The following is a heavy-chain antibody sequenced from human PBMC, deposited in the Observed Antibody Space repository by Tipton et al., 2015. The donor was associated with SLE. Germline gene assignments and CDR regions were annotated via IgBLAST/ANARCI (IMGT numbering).Heavy chain of an antibody. CDR1: GGSFSGYY. Sequence: TLSLTCAVYGGSFSGYYWSWIRQPPGKGLEWIGEINHSGRTNYKSSLKRRVTISVDTSKNQFSLKLSSVTAADTAVYYCARGICAFDIWGQGTMVTVSS. J-gene: IGHJ3*02. V-gene: IGHV4-34*01. CDR2: INHSGRT. CDR3: ARGICAFDI.